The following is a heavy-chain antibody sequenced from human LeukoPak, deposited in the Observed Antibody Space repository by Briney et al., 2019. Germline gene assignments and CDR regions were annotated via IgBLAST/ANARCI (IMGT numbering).Heavy chain of an antibody. D-gene: IGHD1-26*01. J-gene: IGHJ4*02. V-gene: IGHV3-30*04. CDR3: ARDLGPYSGSYYFDY. CDR2: ISYGGSNK. CDR1: GFTFSSYA. Sequence: GGSLRLSCAASGFTFSSYAMHWVRQAPGKGLEWVAVISYGGSNKYYADSVKGRFTISRDNSKNTLYLQMNSLRAEDTAVYYCARDLGPYSGSYYFDYWGQGTLVTVSS.